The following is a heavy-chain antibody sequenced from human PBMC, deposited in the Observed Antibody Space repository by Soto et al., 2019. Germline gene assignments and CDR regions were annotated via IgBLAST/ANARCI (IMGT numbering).Heavy chain of an antibody. D-gene: IGHD3-3*01. V-gene: IGHV3-30*03. CDR1: GFTFSSYG. CDR3: TTVDTISGVVTKMYPV. CDR2: ISYDGSNK. J-gene: IGHJ6*02. Sequence: VGSLRLSCAASGFTFSSYGMHWVRQAPVKGLEWVAVISYDGSNKYYAAPVKGRFSISRDDSQDTLYLQMNSLKIEDTAVYYCTTVDTISGVVTKMYPVWGQGATVTVSS.